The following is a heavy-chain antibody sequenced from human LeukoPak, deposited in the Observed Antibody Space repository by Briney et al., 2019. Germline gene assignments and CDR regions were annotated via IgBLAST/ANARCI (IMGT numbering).Heavy chain of an antibody. CDR2: INPNGGAT. CDR3: ARSRDNRGYEARHLDY. V-gene: IGHV1-46*01. J-gene: IGHJ4*02. D-gene: IGHD1-14*01. Sequence: ASVKVSCKSSGYTFTGHFIHWVRQAPGQGLEWMGRINPNGGATMYVEKSQGRVTMTGDMSTSTVYMEVSRLTSEDTAVYYCARSRDNRGYEARHLDYWGQGTLVTVSS. CDR1: GYTFTGHF.